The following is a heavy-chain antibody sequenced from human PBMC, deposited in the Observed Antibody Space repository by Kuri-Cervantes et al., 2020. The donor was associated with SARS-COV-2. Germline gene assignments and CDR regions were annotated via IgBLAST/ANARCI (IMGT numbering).Heavy chain of an antibody. J-gene: IGHJ4*02. V-gene: IGHV1-69*10. CDR2: IMPALGMP. CDR1: GGTFSTAI. D-gene: IGHD3-22*01. CDR3: ARGKGDYYDSSGYYITTSFDY. Sequence: SVKVSCKASGGTFSTAIISWVRQGPGQGLEWMGGIMPALGMPNYAQKFRGRVTITADTSTATAYLELSGLRSEDTAVYYCARGKGDYYDSSGYYITTSFDYWGQGTLVTVSS.